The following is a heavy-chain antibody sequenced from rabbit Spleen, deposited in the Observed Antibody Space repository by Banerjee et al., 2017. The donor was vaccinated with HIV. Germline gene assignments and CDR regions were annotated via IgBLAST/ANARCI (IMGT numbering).Heavy chain of an antibody. CDR1: GFSFSSSDY. CDR2: IVGSSSGFT. V-gene: IGHV1S40*01. D-gene: IGHD1-1*01. J-gene: IGHJ4*01. Sequence: QSLEESGGDLVKPGASLTLTCTASGFSFSSSDYICWVRQAPGKGLEWISCIVGSSSGFTYSASWAKGRFTISRTSSTTVTLRMTSLTAADRATYFCARDLVGVIGWNFYLWGPGTLVTVS. CDR3: ARDLVGVIGWNFYL.